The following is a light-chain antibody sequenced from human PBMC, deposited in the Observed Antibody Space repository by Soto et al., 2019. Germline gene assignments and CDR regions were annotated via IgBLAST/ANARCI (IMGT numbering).Light chain of an antibody. Sequence: IVLTQSPATLSLSPGERATLSCRASQSISSHLALYQQKPGQAPRLLMYDASNRATDIPARFSGSGSGTDFTLTISSLAPEDFAVYYCQQRPTWPLTFGGGTKVEIK. J-gene: IGKJ4*01. CDR1: QSISSH. V-gene: IGKV3-11*01. CDR3: QQRPTWPLT. CDR2: DAS.